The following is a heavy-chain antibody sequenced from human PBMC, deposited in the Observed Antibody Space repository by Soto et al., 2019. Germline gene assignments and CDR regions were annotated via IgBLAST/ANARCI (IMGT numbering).Heavy chain of an antibody. CDR2: IYYSGST. CDR3: ARDTAMGHYYYYGMDV. V-gene: IGHV4-59*01. Sequence: SETVAISCTVPRCSISSAYWIWVRQPPGKGLEWIGYIYYSGSTNYNPSLKSRVTISVDTSKNQFSLKLSSVTAADTAVYYCARDTAMGHYYYYGMDVWGQGTTVT. J-gene: IGHJ6*02. CDR1: RCSISSAY. D-gene: IGHD5-18*01.